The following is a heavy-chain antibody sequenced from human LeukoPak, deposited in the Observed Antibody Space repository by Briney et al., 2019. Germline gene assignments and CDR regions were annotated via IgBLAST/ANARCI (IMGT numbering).Heavy chain of an antibody. J-gene: IGHJ4*02. V-gene: IGHV3-48*01. CDR1: GFTFSSYA. CDR2: ISSSSSTI. Sequence: PGGSLRLSCAASGFTFSSYAMSWVRQAPGKGLEWVSYISSSSSTIYYADSVKGRFTISRDNAKNSLYLQMNSLRAEDTAVYYCARSKTAFDYWGQGTLVTVSS. CDR3: ARSKTAFDY. D-gene: IGHD2-21*02.